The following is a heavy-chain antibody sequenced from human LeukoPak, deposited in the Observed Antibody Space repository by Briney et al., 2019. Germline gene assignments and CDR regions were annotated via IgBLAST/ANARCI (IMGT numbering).Heavy chain of an antibody. Sequence: GGSLRLSCAASGFTVSRNYMSWVRQAPGKGLEWVSVIYSGDSTYYADSVKGRFTISGDNCKNTLYLQMNSLRAEDTAVYYCARGVSGSYYYYYYGMDVWGQGTTVTVSS. CDR3: ARGVSGSYYYYYYGMDV. CDR1: GFTVSRNY. V-gene: IGHV3-53*01. D-gene: IGHD3-10*01. CDR2: IYSGDST. J-gene: IGHJ6*02.